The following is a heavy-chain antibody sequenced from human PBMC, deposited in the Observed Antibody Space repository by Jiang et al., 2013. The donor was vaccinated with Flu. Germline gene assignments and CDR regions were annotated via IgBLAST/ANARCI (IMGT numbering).Heavy chain of an antibody. J-gene: IGHJ4*02. D-gene: IGHD1-7*01. V-gene: IGHV4-4*08. CDR1: GDSISDSY. Sequence: GPGLVKPSETLSLTCTVSGDSISDSYCNWIRQPPGKGLEWIGYIHTSGSTKYNPSLKGRVTISLDTAKNHFSLMLSSVTAADTAVYYCASGTGWLIDYWGPGSPGHRLL. CDR2: IHTSGST. CDR3: ASGTGWLIDY.